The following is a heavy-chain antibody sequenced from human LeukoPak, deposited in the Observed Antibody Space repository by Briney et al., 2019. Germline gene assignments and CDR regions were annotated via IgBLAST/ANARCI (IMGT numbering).Heavy chain of an antibody. D-gene: IGHD3-10*01. Sequence: SETLSLTCAVYGGSFSGYYWSWIRQPPGKGLEWIGEINHSGSTNYNPSLKSRVTISVDTSKNQFSLKLSSVTAADTAVYYCASDGSGEAFDIWGQGTMVTVSS. CDR2: INHSGST. V-gene: IGHV4-34*01. J-gene: IGHJ3*02. CDR3: ASDGSGEAFDI. CDR1: GGSFSGYY.